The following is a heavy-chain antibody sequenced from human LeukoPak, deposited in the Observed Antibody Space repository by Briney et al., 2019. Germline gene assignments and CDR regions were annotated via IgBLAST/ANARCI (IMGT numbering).Heavy chain of an antibody. CDR3: AKGVDYYDSSGYYYGDVYYFDY. D-gene: IGHD3-22*01. J-gene: IGHJ4*02. V-gene: IGHV3-30*02. Sequence: PGGSLRLSCAASGFTFSSYGMHWVRQAPGKGLEWVAFIRYDGSNKYYADSVKGRFTISRDNSKNTLYLQMNSLRAEDTAVYYCAKGVDYYDSSGYYYGDVYYFDYWGQGTLVTVSS. CDR1: GFTFSSYG. CDR2: IRYDGSNK.